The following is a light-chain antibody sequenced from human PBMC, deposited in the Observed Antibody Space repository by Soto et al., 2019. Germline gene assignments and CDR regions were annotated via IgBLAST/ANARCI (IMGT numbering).Light chain of an antibody. V-gene: IGKV3-20*01. CDR2: GAS. CDR3: QQYGSSSYT. CDR1: QSVSSSY. J-gene: IGKJ2*01. Sequence: EIVLTQSPGTLSLSPGERATLSCRASQSVSSSYLAWYQQKPGQAPRLLIYGASSRATGIPDRFSVSGSGTDFTLTISRLEPKDFAVYYCQQYGSSSYTFGQGTKLEIK.